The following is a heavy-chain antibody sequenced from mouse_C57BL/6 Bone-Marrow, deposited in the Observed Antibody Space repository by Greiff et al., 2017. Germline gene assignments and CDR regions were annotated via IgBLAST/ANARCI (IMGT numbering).Heavy chain of an antibody. CDR3: ARKRIVAD. Sequence: VQLVESGAELVRPGASVKLSCKASGYTFTDYSINWVKQRPGQGLEWIARIYPGSGNTYYNEKFKGKATLTAEKSSSTAYMQLSSLTSEDSAVYFCARKRIVADWGQGTLVTVSA. J-gene: IGHJ3*01. CDR2: IYPGSGNT. D-gene: IGHD2-5*01. CDR1: GYTFTDYS. V-gene: IGHV1-76*01.